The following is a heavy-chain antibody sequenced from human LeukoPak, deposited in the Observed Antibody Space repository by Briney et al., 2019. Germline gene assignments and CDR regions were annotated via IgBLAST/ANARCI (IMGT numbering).Heavy chain of an antibody. J-gene: IGHJ4*02. V-gene: IGHV4-38-2*02. D-gene: IGHD3-10*01. Sequence: PSETLSLTCTVSGYSISSGYYWGWIRQPPGKGLEWTGGIYHTGSTHYNPSLKSRVTISVDTSKNQFSLKLSSVTAADTAVYYCARFRPRGVTTLVFDYWGQGTLVTVSS. CDR3: ARFRPRGVTTLVFDY. CDR1: GYSISSGYY. CDR2: IYHTGST.